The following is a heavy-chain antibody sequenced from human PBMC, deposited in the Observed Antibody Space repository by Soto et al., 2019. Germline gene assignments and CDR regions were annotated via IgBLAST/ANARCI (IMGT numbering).Heavy chain of an antibody. CDR2: VSPPFRTS. V-gene: IGHV1-69*01. CDR1: GVSFNNNG. CDR3: ARVLYYGSGSYSPYGMDV. D-gene: IGHD3-10*01. J-gene: IGHJ6*02. Sequence: QVQLVQSGAEVKKPGSSVKVSCKTSGVSFNNNGIGWVRQAPGHGLERMGWVSPPFRTSNYARKFQGRISITADASTGTVNMELSSLTSEDTAQYYCARVLYYGSGSYSPYGMDVWGQGTTVTVSS.